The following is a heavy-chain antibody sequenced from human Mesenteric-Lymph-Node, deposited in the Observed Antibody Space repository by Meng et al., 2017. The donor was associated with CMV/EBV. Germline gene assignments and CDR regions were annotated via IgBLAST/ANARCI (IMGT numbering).Heavy chain of an antibody. CDR2: ISAYNGNT. CDR3: ARDHDYSNPIYYYYGMDV. D-gene: IGHD4-11*01. J-gene: IGHJ6*02. CDR1: GYTFTGYY. Sequence: ASVKVSCKASGYTFTGYYMHWVRQAPGQGLEWMGWISAYNGNTNYAQKLQGRVTMTTDTSTSTAYMELRSLRSDDTAVYYCARDHDYSNPIYYYYGMDVWGQGTTVTVSS. V-gene: IGHV1-18*04.